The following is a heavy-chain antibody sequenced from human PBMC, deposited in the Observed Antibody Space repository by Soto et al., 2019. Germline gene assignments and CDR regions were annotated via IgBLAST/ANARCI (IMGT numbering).Heavy chain of an antibody. D-gene: IGHD3-22*01. J-gene: IGHJ4*02. CDR2: INHSGST. CDR1: DGSMNSDSSY. Sequence: SETLSLTCRVSDGSMNSDSSYWGWIRQPPGKGLEWIGVINHSGSTYHNLSLKGRVAMSVDASRNQFSLKLTSMTAADTAVYYCARLGGYVSVGYYYLWDSWGQGTLVTVSS. CDR3: ARLGGYVSVGYYYLWDS. V-gene: IGHV4-39*01.